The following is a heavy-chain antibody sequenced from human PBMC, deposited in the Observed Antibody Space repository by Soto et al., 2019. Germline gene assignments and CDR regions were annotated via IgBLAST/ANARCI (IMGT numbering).Heavy chain of an antibody. D-gene: IGHD3-10*01. Sequence: SQTLSLTCAISGDSVSSNSAAWNWIRQSPSRGLEWLGRTYYRSKWYNDYAVSVKSRITINPDTSKNQFSLQLNSVTPEDTAVYYCARDLRVVRGVTNYYYYMDVWAKGPRSPSP. CDR2: TYYRSKWYN. CDR1: GDSVSSNSAA. V-gene: IGHV6-1*01. J-gene: IGHJ6*03. CDR3: ARDLRVVRGVTNYYYYMDV.